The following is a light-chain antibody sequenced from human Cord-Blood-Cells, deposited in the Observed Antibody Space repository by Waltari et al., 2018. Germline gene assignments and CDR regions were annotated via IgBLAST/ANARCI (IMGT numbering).Light chain of an antibody. V-gene: IGLV2-23*01. CDR3: CSYAGSSTVV. J-gene: IGLJ2*01. CDR1: SSDVGRYNL. CDR2: EGS. Sequence: QSALTQPASVSGSPGQSITISCTGTSSDVGRYNLVSWYQQHPDKAPKLMIFEGSKWPSGVPNRFSGARSVNTASLTISGLHAEDGADYCCCSYAGSSTVVFGGGTKLTVL.